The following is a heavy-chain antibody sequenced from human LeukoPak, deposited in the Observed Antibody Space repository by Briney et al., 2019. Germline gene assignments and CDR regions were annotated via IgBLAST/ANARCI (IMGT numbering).Heavy chain of an antibody. V-gene: IGHV3-9*01. CDR1: GFTFDDYA. J-gene: IGHJ6*02. CDR2: ISWNSGSI. D-gene: IGHD2/OR15-2a*01. CDR3: AKDIDRLSYYYYGMDV. Sequence: GTSLRLSCAASGFTFDDYAMHWVRQAPERGLEWVSGISWNSGSIGYADSVKGRFTISRDNAKNSLYLQMYSLRAEDTALYYCAKDIDRLSYYYYGMDVWGQGTTVTVSS.